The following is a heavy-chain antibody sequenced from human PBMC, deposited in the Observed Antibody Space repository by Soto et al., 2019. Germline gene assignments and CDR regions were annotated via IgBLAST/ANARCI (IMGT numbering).Heavy chain of an antibody. CDR1: GFSFSRYS. CDR3: ARVYYNMYYYGMDV. V-gene: IGHV3-21*01. J-gene: IGHJ6*02. D-gene: IGHD3-10*01. Sequence: EVQLVEPGGGLVKPGGSLRVSCAASGFSFSRYSMNWVRQAPGKGLEWVSSISSGSDYKFYADSVKGRFTISRDNAKNSLFLQMSSLRAEDTAVYYCARVYYNMYYYGMDVWGQGTTVTVSS. CDR2: ISSGSDYK.